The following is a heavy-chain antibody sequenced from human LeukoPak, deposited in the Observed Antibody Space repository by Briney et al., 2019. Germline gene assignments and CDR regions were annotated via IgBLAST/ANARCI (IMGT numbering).Heavy chain of an antibody. CDR1: GFTFSSYE. Sequence: GGSLRLSCAASGFTFSSYEMSWVRQAPGKGLEWVSGINWNGGSTGYADSVKGRFTISRDNAKNSLYLQMNSLRAEDTALYYCARVLLGGSRDAFDIWGQGTMVTVSS. CDR2: INWNGGST. J-gene: IGHJ3*02. D-gene: IGHD3-10*01. V-gene: IGHV3-20*04. CDR3: ARVLLGGSRDAFDI.